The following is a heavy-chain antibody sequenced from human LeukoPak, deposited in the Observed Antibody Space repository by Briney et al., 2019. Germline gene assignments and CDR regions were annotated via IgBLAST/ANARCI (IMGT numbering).Heavy chain of an antibody. V-gene: IGHV3-74*01. J-gene: IGHJ4*02. Sequence: GGSLRLSCAASGNYWMHWVRQAPGKGLVWVSHINSDGSWTSYADSVKGRFTISKDNANNTVYLQMNSLRAEDTAVYYCVSFYETYWGWGTLVTVSS. CDR1: GNYW. CDR3: VSFYETY. D-gene: IGHD2/OR15-2a*01. CDR2: INSDGSWT.